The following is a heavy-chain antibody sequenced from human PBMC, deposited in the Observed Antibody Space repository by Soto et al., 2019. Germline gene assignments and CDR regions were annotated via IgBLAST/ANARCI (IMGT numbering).Heavy chain of an antibody. Sequence: QVQLVQSGAEVKKPGASVKVSCKASGYTFTSYGISWVRQAPGQGLEWMGWISAYNGNTNYGKMLQGRVTLTTDTSTSTGYLELRSLRSDDTAVYFCARQNYYSGMDVWGQGTTVTVSS. J-gene: IGHJ6*02. CDR1: GYTFTSYG. CDR2: ISAYNGNT. V-gene: IGHV1-18*04. CDR3: ARQNYYSGMDV.